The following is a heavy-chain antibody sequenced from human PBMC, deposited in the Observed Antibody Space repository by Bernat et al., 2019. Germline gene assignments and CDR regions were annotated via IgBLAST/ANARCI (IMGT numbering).Heavy chain of an antibody. V-gene: IGHV1-2*04. CDR2: INPNSGGT. CDR3: ARGVFRVMGGSYYPEYFQH. J-gene: IGHJ1*01. Sequence: QVQLVQSGAEVKKPGASVQVSCKASGYTFTGYYMHWVRQAPGQGLEWMGWINPNSGGTNYAQKFQGWVTMTRDTSISTAYMELSRLRSDDTAVYYCARGVFRVMGGSYYPEYFQHWGQGTLVTVSS. CDR1: GYTFTGYY. D-gene: IGHD1-26*01.